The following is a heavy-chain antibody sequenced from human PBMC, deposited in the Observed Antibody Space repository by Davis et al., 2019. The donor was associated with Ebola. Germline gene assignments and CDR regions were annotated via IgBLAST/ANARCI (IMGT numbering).Heavy chain of an antibody. CDR3: ARSLVWVQGVRRRYYGMDV. D-gene: IGHD3-10*01. V-gene: IGHV3-11*01. CDR2: ISSSGSTI. J-gene: IGHJ6*02. Sequence: GGSLRLSCAASGFTFSDYYMSWIRQAPGKGLEWVSYISSSGSTIYYADPVKGRFTISRDNAKNSLYLQMNSLRAEDTAVYYCARSLVWVQGVRRRYYGMDVWGQGTTVTVSS. CDR1: GFTFSDYY.